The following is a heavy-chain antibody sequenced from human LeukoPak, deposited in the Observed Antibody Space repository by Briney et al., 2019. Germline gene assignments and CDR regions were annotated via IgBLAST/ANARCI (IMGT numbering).Heavy chain of an antibody. CDR2: IYTSGST. D-gene: IGHD6-13*01. Sequence: SDTLSLTCTVSGGPISSYYWSWIRQPAGKGLEWIGRIYTSGSTNYNPSLKSRVTMSVDTSKNQFSLKLSSVTAADTAVYYCASSAIAAAAPFDPWGQGTLVTVSS. V-gene: IGHV4-4*07. J-gene: IGHJ5*02. CDR3: ASSAIAAAAPFDP. CDR1: GGPISSYY.